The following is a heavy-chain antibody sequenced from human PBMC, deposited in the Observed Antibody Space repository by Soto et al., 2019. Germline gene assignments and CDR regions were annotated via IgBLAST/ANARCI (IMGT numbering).Heavy chain of an antibody. CDR2: MNPNSGNT. J-gene: IGHJ4*02. CDR1: GYTFTSYD. D-gene: IGHD6-13*01. V-gene: IGHV1-8*01. Sequence: ASVKVSCKASGYTFTSYDINWVRQATGQELEWMGWMNPNSGNTGYAQKFQGRVTMTRNTSINTAYMELSRLRSDDTAVYYCARGQYSSSWHSTYYFDYWGQGALVTVSS. CDR3: ARGQYSSSWHSTYYFDY.